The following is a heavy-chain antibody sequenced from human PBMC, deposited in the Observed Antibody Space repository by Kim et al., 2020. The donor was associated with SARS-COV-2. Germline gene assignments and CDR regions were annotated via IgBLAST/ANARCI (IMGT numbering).Heavy chain of an antibody. D-gene: IGHD5-18*01. V-gene: IGHV3-20*04. CDR3: ARGIQLWLQGGLVAHLDY. CDR1: GFTFGDYG. Sequence: WGSLRLSCAASGFTFGDYGMSWVRQAPGKGLEWVSGINWNGGSTGYADSVKGRFTISRDNAKNSLYLQMNSLRAEDTALYYCARGIQLWLQGGLVAHLDYWGQGTLVTVSS. J-gene: IGHJ4*02. CDR2: INWNGGST.